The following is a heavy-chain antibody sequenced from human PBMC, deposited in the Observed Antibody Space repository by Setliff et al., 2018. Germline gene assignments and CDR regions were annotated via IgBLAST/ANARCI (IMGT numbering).Heavy chain of an antibody. CDR1: GFTFRTYE. CDR2: THTDGITI. D-gene: IGHD1-7*01. Sequence: GGSLRLSCEASGFTFRTYEMIWVRQAPGKGLERVSKTHTDGITIYSDSVRGRFTISRDSAKNSLHLQMTSLSAEDTAVYYCAKPQVELRWGFESWGQGTLVTVSS. J-gene: IGHJ4*02. CDR3: AKPQVELRWGFES. V-gene: IGHV3-48*03.